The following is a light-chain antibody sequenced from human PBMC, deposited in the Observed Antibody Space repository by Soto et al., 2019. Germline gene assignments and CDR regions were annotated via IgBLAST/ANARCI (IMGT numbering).Light chain of an antibody. V-gene: IGKV1-39*01. Sequence: DIQLTQFPSSLPASVGDRITITCRASQSIRNYLSWFQQKPGKAPKLLIYAASRLQSGVPLRFSGSGSGTDFSLTISDLQPDDFAIYYRHQSYDTPPWTFGQGTRVEVK. CDR1: QSIRNY. CDR3: HQSYDTPPWT. CDR2: AAS. J-gene: IGKJ1*01.